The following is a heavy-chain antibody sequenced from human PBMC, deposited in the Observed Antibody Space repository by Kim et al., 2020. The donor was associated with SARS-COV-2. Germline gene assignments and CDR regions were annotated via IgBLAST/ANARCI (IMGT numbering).Heavy chain of an antibody. CDR1: GVSISSSSYY. Sequence: SETLSLTCTVSGVSISSSSYYWGWIRQPPGKGLEWIGSIYYSGSTYYNPSLKSRVTISVDTSKNQFSLKLSSVTAADTAVYYCARDRITMVRGVYDYWG. CDR3: ARDRITMVRGVYDY. D-gene: IGHD3-10*01. V-gene: IGHV4-39*07. J-gene: IGHJ4*01. CDR2: IYYSGST.